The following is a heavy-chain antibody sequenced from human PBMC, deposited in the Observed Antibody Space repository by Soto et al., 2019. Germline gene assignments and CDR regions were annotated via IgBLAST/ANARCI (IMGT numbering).Heavy chain of an antibody. CDR1: GAGDTFSNYG. J-gene: IGHJ5*02. V-gene: IGHV1-69*06. D-gene: IGHD1-1*01. CDR2: PIPAFGTA. Sequence: QVHLVQSGAEVKSPGSAVKVSCKVSGAGDTFSNYGLNWMRQAPGQGLEWMGGPIPAFGTANYAQKFQGRVLIAADRSPTTAHTEMRTPRSDEPAVYYRLRNDKTAFAPLDPWGQGTLVSFSS. CDR3: LRNDKTAFAPLDP.